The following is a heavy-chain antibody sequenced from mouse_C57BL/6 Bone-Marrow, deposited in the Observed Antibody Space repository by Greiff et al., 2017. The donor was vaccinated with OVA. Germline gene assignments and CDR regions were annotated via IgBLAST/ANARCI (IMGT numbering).Heavy chain of an antibody. Sequence: EVKLVESGPGLVKPSQSLSLTCSVTGYSITSGYYWNWIRQFPGNKLEWMGYISYDGSNNYNPSLKNRISITRDTSKNQFFLKLNSVTTEDTATYYCARDPAVLATGAYWGQGTLVTVSA. CDR1: GYSITSGYY. V-gene: IGHV3-6*01. CDR2: ISYDGSN. CDR3: ARDPAVLATGAY. J-gene: IGHJ3*01. D-gene: IGHD1-1*01.